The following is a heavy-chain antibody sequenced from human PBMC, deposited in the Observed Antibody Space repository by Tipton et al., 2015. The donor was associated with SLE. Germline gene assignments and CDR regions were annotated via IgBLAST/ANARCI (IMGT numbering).Heavy chain of an antibody. Sequence: LRLSCTVSGGSISSYYWSWIRQPPGKGLEWIGYIYYSGSTNYNPSLKSRVTISVDTSKNQFSLNLSSVTAAESAVHYCAREATGDTYYYYGMDVGGQGTTVTVS. CDR2: IYYSGST. CDR1: GGSISSYY. CDR3: AREATGDTYYYYGMDV. D-gene: IGHD7-27*01. V-gene: IGHV4-59*01. J-gene: IGHJ6*02.